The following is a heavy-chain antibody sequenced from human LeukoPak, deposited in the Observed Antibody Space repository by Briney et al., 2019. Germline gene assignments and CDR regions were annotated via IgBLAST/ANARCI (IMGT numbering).Heavy chain of an antibody. J-gene: IGHJ4*02. D-gene: IGHD2-2*01. Sequence: PGGSLRLSCAASGFTFSSYWMSWVRQAPGKGLEWVANIKQDGGDKYYVDSVKGRFTISRDNAKNSLYLQMNSLRAEDTAVYYCARDQRYCSSRSCPWEPFDYWGQGTLVTVSS. CDR3: ARDQRYCSSRSCPWEPFDY. CDR2: IKQDGGDK. V-gene: IGHV3-7*05. CDR1: GFTFSSYW.